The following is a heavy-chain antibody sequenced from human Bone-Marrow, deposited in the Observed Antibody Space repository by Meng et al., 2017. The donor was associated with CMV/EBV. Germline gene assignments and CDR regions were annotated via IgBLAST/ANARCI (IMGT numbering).Heavy chain of an antibody. D-gene: IGHD6-6*01. CDR3: ARDLIAARPGWFDP. Sequence: ASGFAFISYGMHWVRQGPGKGLEWVAIIHYDGGNIYYADSVKGRFTISRDNSKNTLYLQMTGLRADDTAVYYCARDLIAARPGWFDPWGQGTLVTVSS. CDR2: IHYDGGNI. CDR1: GFAFISYG. V-gene: IGHV3-33*01. J-gene: IGHJ5*02.